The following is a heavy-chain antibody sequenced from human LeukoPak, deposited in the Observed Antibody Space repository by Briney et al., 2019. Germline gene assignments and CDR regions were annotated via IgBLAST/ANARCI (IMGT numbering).Heavy chain of an antibody. J-gene: IGHJ4*02. V-gene: IGHV3-33*01. CDR1: GFTFNSYG. CDR2: IWPDGSNK. Sequence: PGGSLRLSCAASGFTFNSYGVFWVRQAPGKGLEWVAFIWPDGSNKLYGDSVKGRFTISRDNSKNTVYLQMNSLRAEDTAVYYCARDYCRTTSCLESWGQGTLVTVSS. D-gene: IGHD2-2*01. CDR3: ARDYCRTTSCLES.